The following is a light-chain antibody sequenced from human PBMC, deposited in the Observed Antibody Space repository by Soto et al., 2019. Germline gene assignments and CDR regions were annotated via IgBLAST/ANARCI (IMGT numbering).Light chain of an antibody. J-gene: IGKJ5*01. V-gene: IGKV1-5*01. CDR3: QQFKTYPIT. Sequence: DIQMTQSPSTLSASLGAKVTITCRASQSIGILLAWYQQTPGRAPNLLIYDASSLQSGVPSRFSGSGSGTEFTLTISSLQPDDFATYFCQQFKTYPITFGQGTRLEIK. CDR1: QSIGIL. CDR2: DAS.